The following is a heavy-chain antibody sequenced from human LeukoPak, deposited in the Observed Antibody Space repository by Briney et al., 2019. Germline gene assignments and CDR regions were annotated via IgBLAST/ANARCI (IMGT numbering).Heavy chain of an antibody. J-gene: IGHJ4*02. V-gene: IGHV1-18*01. CDR3: ARVRDYGDYAVY. CDR2: ISAYNGNT. Sequence: GASVKVSCKASGYTFTSYGISWVRQAPGQGLEWMGWISAYNGNTNYAQKLQGRVTITTDTSTSTAYMELRSLRPDDTAVYYCARVRDYGDYAVYWGQGTLVTVSS. CDR1: GYTFTSYG. D-gene: IGHD4-17*01.